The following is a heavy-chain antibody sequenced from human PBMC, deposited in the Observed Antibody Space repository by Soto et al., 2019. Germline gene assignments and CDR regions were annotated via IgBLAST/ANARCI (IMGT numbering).Heavy chain of an antibody. CDR2: ISGNNGDT. Sequence: ASVKVSCKASGYTFTNFGINWARQAPGQGLEWMGWISGNNGDTDYAQNLQGRVTLTTDTSTTTAYMEMRSLTYDDTAMYYCARDFQTWGQGTLVTVSS. V-gene: IGHV1-18*01. CDR3: ARDFQT. J-gene: IGHJ5*02. CDR1: GYTFTNFG.